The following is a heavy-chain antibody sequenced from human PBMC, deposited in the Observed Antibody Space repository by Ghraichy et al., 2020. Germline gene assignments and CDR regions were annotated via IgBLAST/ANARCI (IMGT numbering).Heavy chain of an antibody. J-gene: IGHJ6*03. CDR1: SDTFTSSG. Sequence: ASVKVSCKASSDTFTSSGISWVREAPGQGLEWMGWISAYNGNTNYAQKLQGRVTMTTDTSTSTAYMELRSLRSDDTAVYYCAREMATVVTFSHYYYYMDVWGKGTTVTVSS. D-gene: IGHD4-23*01. CDR3: AREMATVVTFSHYYYYMDV. CDR2: ISAYNGNT. V-gene: IGHV1-18*01.